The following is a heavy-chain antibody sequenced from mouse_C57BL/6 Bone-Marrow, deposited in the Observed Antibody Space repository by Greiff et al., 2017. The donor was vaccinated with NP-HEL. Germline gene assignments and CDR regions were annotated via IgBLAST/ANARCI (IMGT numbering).Heavy chain of an antibody. CDR2: INYDGSST. J-gene: IGHJ2*01. V-gene: IGHV5-16*01. Sequence: DVHLVESEGGLVQPGSSMKLSCTASGFTFSDYYMAWVRQVPEKGLEWVANINYDGSSTYYLDSLKSRFIISRDNAKNILYLQMSSLKSEDTATYYCARLGFTTVVEYFDYWGQGTTLTVSS. CDR1: GFTFSDYY. CDR3: ARLGFTTVVEYFDY. D-gene: IGHD1-1*01.